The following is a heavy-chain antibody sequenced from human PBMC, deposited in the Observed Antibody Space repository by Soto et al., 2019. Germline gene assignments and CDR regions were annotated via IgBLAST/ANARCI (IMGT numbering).Heavy chain of an antibody. CDR1: GFTFSSYA. J-gene: IGHJ3*02. Sequence: GGSLRLSCAASGFTFSSYAMSWVRQAPGKGLEWVSSISGSGGSTYYADSVKGRFTISRDNSKNTLYLQMNSLRAEDTAVYYCAKDVTIFGVVENFDIWGQGTMVTVSS. D-gene: IGHD3-3*01. V-gene: IGHV3-23*01. CDR3: AKDVTIFGVVENFDI. CDR2: ISGSGGST.